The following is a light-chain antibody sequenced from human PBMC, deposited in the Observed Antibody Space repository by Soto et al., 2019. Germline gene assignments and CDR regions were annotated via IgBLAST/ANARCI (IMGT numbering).Light chain of an antibody. CDR2: GAS. V-gene: IGKV3-20*01. CDR1: QSVSRNY. CDR3: QQYDSSPWT. J-gene: IGKJ1*01. Sequence: EIVLTQSPGTLSLSPGERATLSCRASQSVSRNYLAWYQQKPGQAPRLLIYGASSRATGIPDRFSGSGSVTDFTLTISRLEPEDFALYYCQQYDSSPWTFGQGTKVEIK.